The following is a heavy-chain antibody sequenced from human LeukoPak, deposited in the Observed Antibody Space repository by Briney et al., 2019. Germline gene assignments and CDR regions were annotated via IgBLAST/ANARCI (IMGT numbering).Heavy chain of an antibody. CDR3: ARDRPRGGPPSLYYYYNGMDV. D-gene: IGHD2-15*01. V-gene: IGHV1-69*13. Sequence: SVKVSCKASGGTFSSYAISWVRQAPGQGLEWMGGIIPIFGTANYAQKFQGRVTITADESTSTAYMELSSLRSEDTAVYYCARDRPRGGPPSLYYYYNGMDVWGQGTTVTVSS. CDR1: GGTFSSYA. CDR2: IIPIFGTA. J-gene: IGHJ6*02.